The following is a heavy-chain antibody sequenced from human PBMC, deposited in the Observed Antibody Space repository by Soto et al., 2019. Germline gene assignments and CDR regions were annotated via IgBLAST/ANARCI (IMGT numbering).Heavy chain of an antibody. CDR2: IKQDGSEK. CDR3: ARDSCSGGSCFLFDY. Sequence: PGGSLRLSCAASGFTFSSYWMSWVRQAPGKGLEWVANIKQDGSEKYYVDSVKGRFTISRDNAKNSLYLQMNSLRAEDTAVYYCARDSCSGGSCFLFDYWGQGTLVTVSS. V-gene: IGHV3-7*01. D-gene: IGHD2-15*01. CDR1: GFTFSSYW. J-gene: IGHJ4*02.